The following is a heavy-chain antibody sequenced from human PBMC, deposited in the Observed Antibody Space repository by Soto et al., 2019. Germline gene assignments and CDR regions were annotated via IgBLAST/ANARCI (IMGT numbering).Heavy chain of an antibody. CDR2: IKSKTDGGTT. CDR1: GFTFSNAW. Sequence: EVQLVESGGGLVKPGGSLRLSCAASGFTFSNAWMSWVRQAPGKGLEWVGRIKSKTDGGTTDYAAPVKGRFTISRDDSKNTLYLQTNSLKTEDTAVYYCTTRYFDWLLFEDWFDPWGQGTLVTVSS. V-gene: IGHV3-15*01. CDR3: TTRYFDWLLFEDWFDP. D-gene: IGHD3-9*01. J-gene: IGHJ5*02.